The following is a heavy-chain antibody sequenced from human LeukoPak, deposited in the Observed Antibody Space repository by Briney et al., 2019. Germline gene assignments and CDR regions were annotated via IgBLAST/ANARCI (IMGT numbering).Heavy chain of an antibody. V-gene: IGHV3-20*04. Sequence: GGSLRLSCAASGFIFPDYGMDWVRQVPGKGLEWVSGINWDASSTNHADSVKGRFTISRDNAKSSLYLQMNTLRAEDTALYYCARDFKYCTGGVCYFTAVADYWGQGTLVTVSS. J-gene: IGHJ4*02. CDR2: INWDASST. CDR3: ARDFKYCTGGVCYFTAVADY. CDR1: GFIFPDYG. D-gene: IGHD2-8*02.